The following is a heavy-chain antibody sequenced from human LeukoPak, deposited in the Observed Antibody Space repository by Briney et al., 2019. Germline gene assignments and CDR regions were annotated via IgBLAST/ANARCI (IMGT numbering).Heavy chain of an antibody. D-gene: IGHD3-16*01. CDR3: TRPMGAGYWYFDL. V-gene: IGHV3-73*01. CDR2: IRSKANSYAT. J-gene: IGHJ2*01. CDR1: GFTFSSYG. Sequence: GGSLRLSCAASGFTFSSYGMHWVRQASGKGLEWVGRIRSKANSYATAYAASVKGRFTISRDDSKNTAYLQMNSLKTEDTAVYYCTRPMGAGYWYFDLWGRGTLVTVSS.